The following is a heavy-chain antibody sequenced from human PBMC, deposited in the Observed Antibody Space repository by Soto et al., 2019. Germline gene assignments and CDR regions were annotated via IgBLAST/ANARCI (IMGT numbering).Heavy chain of an antibody. CDR2: ISGSGGST. CDR3: AKTPSEVTYSGYASSSGFDY. V-gene: IGHV3-23*01. Sequence: GGSLRLSCAASGFTFSSYAMSWVRQAPGKGLEWVSAISGSGGSTYYADSVKGRFTISRDNSKNTLYLQMNSLRAEDTAVYYCAKTPSEVTYSGYASSSGFDYWGQGTLVTVSS. CDR1: GFTFSSYA. D-gene: IGHD5-12*01. J-gene: IGHJ4*02.